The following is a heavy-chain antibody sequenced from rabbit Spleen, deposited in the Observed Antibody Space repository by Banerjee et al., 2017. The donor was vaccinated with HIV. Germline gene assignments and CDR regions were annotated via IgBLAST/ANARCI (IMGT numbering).Heavy chain of an antibody. D-gene: IGHD7-1*01. J-gene: IGHJ4*01. CDR1: GIDFSSGYW. CDR2: IDPIFGTT. V-gene: IGHV1S43*01. CDR3: VRDQAGYAGYGPWYFNL. Sequence: QEQLEESGGDLVKPEGSLTLTCTASGIDFSSGYWMNWVRQAPGKGLEWIGYIDPIFGTTAYASWVNGRFTISSHNAQNTLYLQLNSLTAADTATYFCVRDQAGYAGYGPWYFNLWAKGPWSPS.